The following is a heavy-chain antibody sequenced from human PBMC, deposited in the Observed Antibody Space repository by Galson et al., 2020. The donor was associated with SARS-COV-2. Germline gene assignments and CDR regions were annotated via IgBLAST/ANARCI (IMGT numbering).Heavy chain of an antibody. V-gene: IGHV1-2*02. CDR1: GYTFTDYY. J-gene: IGHJ6*02. D-gene: IGHD3-9*01. Sequence: ASVKVSCKASGYTFTDYYIHWVRHAPGQGLEWMGWINPKSGGTNYAQKFEGSVTMTRDTSITTAYMEVSRLRADDRAVYYCARLRYYDVLTGYIVDVWGQGTMVTVSS. CDR2: INPKSGGT. CDR3: ARLRYYDVLTGYIVDV.